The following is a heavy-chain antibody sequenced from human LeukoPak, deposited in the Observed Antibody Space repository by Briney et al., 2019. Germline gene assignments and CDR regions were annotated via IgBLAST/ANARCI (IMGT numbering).Heavy chain of an antibody. J-gene: IGHJ4*02. Sequence: QPGGSLILSCAASGFTFSSYWMHWVRQAPGKGLVWVSRINSDGSSTSYADSVKDRFTISRDNAKNTLYLQMNSLRAEDTAVYYCARGFGGSSSLGYWGQGTLVTVSS. D-gene: IGHD6-6*01. V-gene: IGHV3-74*01. CDR2: INSDGSST. CDR1: GFTFSSYW. CDR3: ARGFGGSSSLGY.